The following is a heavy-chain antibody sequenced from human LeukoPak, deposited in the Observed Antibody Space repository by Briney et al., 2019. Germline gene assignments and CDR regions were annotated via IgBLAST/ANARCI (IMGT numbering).Heavy chain of an antibody. CDR2: INPNSGGT. CDR3: ARDTHTAMALGWFDP. Sequence: ASVKVSCKASGYTFTGYYMHWVRQAPGQGLEWMGWINPNSGGTNYAQKFQGRVTMTRDTSISTAYMELSRLRSDDTAVYYCARDTHTAMALGWFDPWGQGTLVTVSS. CDR1: GYTFTGYY. J-gene: IGHJ5*02. V-gene: IGHV1-2*02. D-gene: IGHD5-18*01.